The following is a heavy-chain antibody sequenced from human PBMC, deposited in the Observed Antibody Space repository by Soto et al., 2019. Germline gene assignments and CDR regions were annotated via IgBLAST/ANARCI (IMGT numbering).Heavy chain of an antibody. CDR3: ARWGKYSSSWYYFDY. CDR2: IYYSGST. V-gene: IGHV4-39*01. D-gene: IGHD6-13*01. Sequence: QSQTLSLTCTVSGGSISSSSYYWGWIRQPPGKGLEWIGSIYYSGSTYYNPSLKSRVTISVDTSKNQFSLKLSSVTAADTAVYYCARWGKYSSSWYYFDYWGQGTLVTVSS. J-gene: IGHJ4*02. CDR1: GGSISSSSYY.